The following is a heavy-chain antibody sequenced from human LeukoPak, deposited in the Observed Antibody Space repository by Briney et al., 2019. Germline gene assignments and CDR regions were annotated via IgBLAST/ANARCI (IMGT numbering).Heavy chain of an antibody. CDR2: INPGGGTT. D-gene: IGHD3-9*01. CDR1: GYTFATYY. Sequence: ASVKVSCKASGYTFATYYMHWVRQAPGQGLEWMGIINPGGGTTNYAQNFQGRVTMTRDTSTSTVYMELSSLIPEDTAVYYCARHDTMFSYWGQGTLVTVSS. V-gene: IGHV1-46*01. J-gene: IGHJ4*02. CDR3: ARHDTMFSY.